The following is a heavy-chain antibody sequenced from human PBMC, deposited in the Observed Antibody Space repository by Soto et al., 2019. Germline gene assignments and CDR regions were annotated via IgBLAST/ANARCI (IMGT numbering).Heavy chain of an antibody. V-gene: IGHV3-48*01. Sequence: EVQLVESGGGLVQPGGSLRLSCAASGFTFNTYNMYWVRQAPGKGLEWISYISGSGNALSYADSVKGRFTISRDSAKDSLYLQMNNLRVEDTAVYYCARPLASNGGSCYSWGQGTLVTVSS. CDR1: GFTFNTYN. CDR3: ARPLASNGGSCYS. J-gene: IGHJ4*02. CDR2: ISGSGNAL. D-gene: IGHD2-15*01.